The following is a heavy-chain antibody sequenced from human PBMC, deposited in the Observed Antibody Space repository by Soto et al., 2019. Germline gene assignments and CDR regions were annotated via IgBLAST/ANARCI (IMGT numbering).Heavy chain of an antibody. V-gene: IGHV1-69*08. Sequence: QVQLVQSGAEVKKPGSSVKVSCKASGGTFSSYTISWVRQAPGQGLEWMGRIIPILGIANYAQKFQGRVTXXAXKXXSAAYRELSSLRSEDTAVYYCARDGTVVRGWALGQWGQGTLVTVSS. J-gene: IGHJ4*02. CDR2: IIPILGIA. D-gene: IGHD3-10*01. CDR3: ARDGTVVRGWALGQ. CDR1: GGTFSSYT.